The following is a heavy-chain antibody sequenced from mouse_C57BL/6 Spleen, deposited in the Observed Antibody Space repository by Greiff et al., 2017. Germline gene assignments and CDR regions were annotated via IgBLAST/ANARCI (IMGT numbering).Heavy chain of an antibody. CDR2: INPGSDGT. CDR3: ARGYYGSGGFAY. V-gene: IGHV1-54*01. D-gene: IGHD1-1*01. CDR1: GYAFTNYL. J-gene: IGHJ3*01. Sequence: QVQLQQSGAELVRPGTSVKVSCKASGYAFTNYLIEWVKQRPGQGLEWIGVINPGSDGTNYNEKFKGKATLTADKSSSTAYMQLSSLTSEDSAVYFCARGYYGSGGFAYWGQGTLVTVSA.